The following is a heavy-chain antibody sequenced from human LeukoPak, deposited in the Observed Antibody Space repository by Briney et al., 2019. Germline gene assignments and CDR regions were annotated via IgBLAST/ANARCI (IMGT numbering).Heavy chain of an antibody. CDR2: IQYDGTSE. D-gene: IGHD6-19*01. V-gene: IGHV3-30*02. CDR1: GFTFSTYG. J-gene: IGHJ4*02. CDR3: AKDVVGQQWPQNY. Sequence: GGSLRLSCVASGFTFSTYGMHWVRQAPGKGLEWVAFIQYDGTSELYGDSVKGRFTISRDNSKNTVYLQLNSLRPEDTAVYYCAKDVVGQQWPQNYWGQGTLVTVSS.